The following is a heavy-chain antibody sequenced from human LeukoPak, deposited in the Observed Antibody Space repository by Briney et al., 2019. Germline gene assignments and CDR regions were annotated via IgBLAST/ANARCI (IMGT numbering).Heavy chain of an antibody. V-gene: IGHV1-18*01. CDR2: ISAYNGNT. Sequence: ASVKVSCKASGYTFTSYGISWVRQAPGQGLEWMGWISAYNGNTNYAQKLQGRVTMTTDTSTSTAYMELSSLRSEDTAVYYCAREDMVRGVIITFDYFDYWGQGTLVTVSS. CDR1: GYTFTSYG. J-gene: IGHJ4*02. D-gene: IGHD3-10*01. CDR3: AREDMVRGVIITFDYFDY.